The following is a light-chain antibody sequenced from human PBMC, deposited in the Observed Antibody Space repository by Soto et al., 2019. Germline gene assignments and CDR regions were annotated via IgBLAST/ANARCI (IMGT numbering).Light chain of an antibody. CDR1: QALSNY. Sequence: CADLRSRRIGKKITITCRASQALSNYLAWYQHKPGKAPDLLIYSASTLQSGVPSRFSGTRSVTEFSLTIRFLHSEHLATYHRRLIIPAAPPFG. CDR2: SAS. CDR3: RLIIPAAPP. V-gene: IGKV1-9*01. J-gene: IGKJ5*01.